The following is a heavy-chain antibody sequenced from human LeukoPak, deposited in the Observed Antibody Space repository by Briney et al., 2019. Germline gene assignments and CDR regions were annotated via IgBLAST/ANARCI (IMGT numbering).Heavy chain of an antibody. J-gene: IGHJ5*02. CDR3: ARIGTASRLNWFDP. Sequence: PSQTLSLTCSASGDSIDSGGYYWTWIRQHPGRGLEWIGHIYYDGRTYQNPSLKSRVIISVDTSKNQFSLNVSSVTAADTAVYFCARIGTASRLNWFDPWGQGTLVTVSS. CDR1: GDSIDSGGYY. D-gene: IGHD6-6*01. CDR2: IYYDGRT. V-gene: IGHV4-31*03.